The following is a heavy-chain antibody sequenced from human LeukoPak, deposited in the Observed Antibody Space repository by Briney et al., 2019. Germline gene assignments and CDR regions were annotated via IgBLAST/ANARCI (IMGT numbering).Heavy chain of an antibody. CDR2: TSGKNGKT. CDR1: GYTLNTYG. J-gene: IGHJ5*02. Sequence: ASIKVSCMASGYTLNTYGITWVPQAPGQGLERLGWTSGKNGKTKYEQKLQDRVTMTTDTSTTTAYMELRSLKSDDTAVYYCARGGAVVDNCFDAWGQGTLVTVSS. D-gene: IGHD2-15*01. V-gene: IGHV1-18*01. CDR3: ARGGAVVDNCFDA.